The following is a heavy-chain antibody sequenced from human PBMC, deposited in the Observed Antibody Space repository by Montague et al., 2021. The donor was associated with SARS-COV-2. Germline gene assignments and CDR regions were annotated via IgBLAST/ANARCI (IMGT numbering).Heavy chain of an antibody. CDR1: SGSISSYY. J-gene: IGHJ3*02. D-gene: IGHD6-13*01. Sequence: SETLSLTCTVSSGSISSYYWSWIRQPPEKGLEWIGYIYYSGSTNYNPSLKSRVTISVDTSKNQLSLKLSSVTAADTAVYYCARGAGYSGSWYLAFEIWGQGTMVTASS. V-gene: IGHV4-59*01. CDR2: IYYSGST. CDR3: ARGAGYSGSWYLAFEI.